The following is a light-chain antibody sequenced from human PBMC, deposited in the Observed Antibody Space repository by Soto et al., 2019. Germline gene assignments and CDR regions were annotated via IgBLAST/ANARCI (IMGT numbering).Light chain of an antibody. Sequence: QSALTQPASVSGSPGQSITISCTGTSNNVGNYNLVSWYQQYPGKAPKLMIYEVSKRPSGISNRFSGSKSGNTASLTISGLQAEDEADYYCCSYAVGSTLVFGGGTKLTVL. CDR3: CSYAVGSTLV. V-gene: IGLV2-23*02. CDR1: SNNVGNYNL. CDR2: EVS. J-gene: IGLJ2*01.